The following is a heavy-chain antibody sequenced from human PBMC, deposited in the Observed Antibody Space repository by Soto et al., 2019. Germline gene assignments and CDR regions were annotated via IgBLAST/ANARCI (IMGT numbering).Heavy chain of an antibody. CDR3: AKTGPLGVTIFGVVIGWFDP. CDR2: ISGSGGST. V-gene: IGHV3-23*01. J-gene: IGHJ5*02. D-gene: IGHD3-3*01. Sequence: GGSLRLSCAASGFTFSSYAMSWVRQAPGKGLEWVSAISGSGGSTYYADSVEGRFTISRDNSKNTLYLQMNSLRPEDTAVYYCAKTGPLGVTIFGVVIGWFDPWGQGTLVTVSS. CDR1: GFTFSSYA.